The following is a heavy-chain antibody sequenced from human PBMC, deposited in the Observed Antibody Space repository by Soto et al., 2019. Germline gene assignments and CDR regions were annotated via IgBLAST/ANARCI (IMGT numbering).Heavy chain of an antibody. V-gene: IGHV1-69*13. CDR3: ASGAGPQLRSYYYYGMDV. D-gene: IGHD3-16*01. CDR2: IIPIFGTA. CDR1: GGTFSSYA. Sequence: AASVKVSCKASGGTFSSYAISWVRQAPGQGLEWMGGIIPIFGTANYAQKFQGRVTITADESTSTAYMELSSLRSEDTAVYYCASGAGPQLRSYYYYGMDVWGQGTTVTVSS. J-gene: IGHJ6*02.